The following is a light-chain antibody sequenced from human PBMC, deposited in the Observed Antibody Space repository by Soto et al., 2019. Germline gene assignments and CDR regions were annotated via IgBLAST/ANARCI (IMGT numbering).Light chain of an antibody. Sequence: DIQMTQSPSTLSASVGDRVTITCRAGQNIRTSFAWYQQKPGKAPNLLIYKASTLESGVPSRFSGSGSETEFSLTISSLQTDDFATYYCQQYNNYPWTFGQGTTVEIK. V-gene: IGKV1-5*03. J-gene: IGKJ1*01. CDR3: QQYNNYPWT. CDR2: KAS. CDR1: QNIRTS.